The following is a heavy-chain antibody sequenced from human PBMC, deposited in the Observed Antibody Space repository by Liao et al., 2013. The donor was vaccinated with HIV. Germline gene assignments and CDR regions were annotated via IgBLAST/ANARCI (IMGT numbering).Heavy chain of an antibody. D-gene: IGHD6-19*01. CDR1: GGSFSSYY. J-gene: IGHJ3*02. CDR2: INHSGSS. Sequence: QVRLQQWGAGLLKPSETLSLTCAVYGGSFSSYYWTWIRESPGKGLEWIGDINHSGSSDCNPSLKSRVTLSVDTSTNQFSLTLRSVTAADTALYYCARVYNSGWGHREGAFDIWGQGTMVIVSS. V-gene: IGHV4-34*02. CDR3: ARVYNSGWGHREGAFDI.